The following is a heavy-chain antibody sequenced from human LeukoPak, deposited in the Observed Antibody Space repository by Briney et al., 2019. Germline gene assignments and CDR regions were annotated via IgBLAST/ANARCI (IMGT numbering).Heavy chain of an antibody. CDR3: AREHVDTSFDI. D-gene: IGHD5-18*01. J-gene: IGHJ3*02. CDR1: GYTFTSYG. Sequence: ASVKVSCKASGYTFTSYGIIWVRQAPGQGLEWMGWISDYNGNTNYAQKLQGRVTMTTDTSTSTAYMELRSLRSDDTAVYYCAREHVDTSFDIWGQGTMVTVSS. V-gene: IGHV1-18*01. CDR2: ISDYNGNT.